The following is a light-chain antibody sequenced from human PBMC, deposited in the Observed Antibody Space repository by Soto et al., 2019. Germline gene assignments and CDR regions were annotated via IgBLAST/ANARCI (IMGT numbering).Light chain of an antibody. CDR2: RNN. CDR1: SSNIGSNH. V-gene: IGLV1-47*01. CDR3: AAWDDSLGGRV. J-gene: IGLJ2*01. Sequence: QPVLTQPPSASGTPGQRVTISCSGSSSNIGSNHVYWYQQVPGTAPKLLIYRNNQRPSGVPDRFSGSKSGTSASLAISGLRSQDEADYYCAAWDDSLGGRVFGGGTKLTVL.